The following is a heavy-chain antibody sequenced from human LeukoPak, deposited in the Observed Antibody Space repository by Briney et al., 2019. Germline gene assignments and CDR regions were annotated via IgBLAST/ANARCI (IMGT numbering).Heavy chain of an antibody. J-gene: IGHJ4*02. V-gene: IGHV5-51*01. Sequence: PGESLKISCKGSGYSFTSYWIGWVRQMPGKGVEWMGIIYPGDSDTRYSPSFQGQVTISADKSISTAYLQWSSLKASDTAMYYCATYYYDSSGYSFLDYWGQGTLVTVSS. D-gene: IGHD3-22*01. CDR3: ATYYYDSSGYSFLDY. CDR1: GYSFTSYW. CDR2: IYPGDSDT.